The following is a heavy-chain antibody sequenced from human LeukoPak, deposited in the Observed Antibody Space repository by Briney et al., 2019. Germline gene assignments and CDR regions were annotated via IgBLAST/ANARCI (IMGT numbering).Heavy chain of an antibody. Sequence: SETLSLTCAVYGGSFSGYYWSWVRQPPGKGLEWIGEINHSGSTNYNPSLKSRVTISVDTSKNQFSLKLSSVTAADTAVYYCARGPYYYDSSGYYYVSFDYWGQGTLVTVSS. CDR1: GGSFSGYY. CDR3: ARGPYYYDSSGYYYVSFDY. V-gene: IGHV4-34*01. D-gene: IGHD3-22*01. J-gene: IGHJ4*02. CDR2: INHSGST.